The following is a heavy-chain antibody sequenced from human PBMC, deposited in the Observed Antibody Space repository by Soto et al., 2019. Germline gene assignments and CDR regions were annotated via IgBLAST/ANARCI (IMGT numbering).Heavy chain of an antibody. CDR3: ARDRISYYDFWSGYGYYYYGMDV. D-gene: IGHD3-3*01. CDR2: VWDDGSNK. Sequence: QVQLVESGGGVVQPGRSLRLSCAASGFTFSSYGMHWVRQAPGKGLEWVAVVWDDGSNKYYADSVKGRFTISRDNSKNTLYLQMNSLRAEDTAVYYCARDRISYYDFWSGYGYYYYGMDVWGQGTTVTVSS. CDR1: GFTFSSYG. J-gene: IGHJ6*02. V-gene: IGHV3-33*01.